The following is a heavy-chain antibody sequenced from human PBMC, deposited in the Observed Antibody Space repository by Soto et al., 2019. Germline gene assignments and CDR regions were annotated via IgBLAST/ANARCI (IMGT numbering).Heavy chain of an antibody. D-gene: IGHD3-22*01. CDR1: GFTFSSYI. CDR2: ISSSSSYI. J-gene: IGHJ4*02. CDR3: ARDPSANYYYSSGYYHGLFDY. Sequence: GGSLRLSCAASGFTFSSYIMNWVRQAPGKGLEWVSSISSSSSYIYYADSVKGRFTISRDNAKNSLYLQMNSLRAEDTAVYYCARDPSANYYYSSGYYHGLFDYWAQGTLVTGSS. V-gene: IGHV3-21*01.